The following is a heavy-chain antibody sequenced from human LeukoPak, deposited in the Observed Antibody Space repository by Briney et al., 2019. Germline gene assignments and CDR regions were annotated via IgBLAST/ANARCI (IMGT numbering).Heavy chain of an antibody. CDR1: GYTFTGYY. J-gene: IGHJ4*02. CDR3: AKGRYHLATVTLLDY. D-gene: IGHD4-17*01. CDR2: INPNSGGT. Sequence: ASVEVSCKASGYTFTGYYMHWVRQAPGQGLEWMGWINPNSGGTNYAQKFQGRVTMTRDTSISTAYMELSRLRAEDTAVYYCAKGRYHLATVTLLDYWGQGTLVTVSS. V-gene: IGHV1-2*02.